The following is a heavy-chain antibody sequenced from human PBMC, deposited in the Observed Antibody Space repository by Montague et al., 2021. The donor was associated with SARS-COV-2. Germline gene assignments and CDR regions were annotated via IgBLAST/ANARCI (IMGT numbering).Heavy chain of an antibody. CDR1: GGSISSSSYY. D-gene: IGHD3-10*01. Sequence: SETLSLTCTVSGGSISSSSYYWGWIRRPPGKGLEWIGSIYYSGSTYYNPSLKSRVTISVDTSKNQFSLKLSSVTAADTAVYYCARPLNLYYYGSGSYSSWFDPWGQGTLVTVSS. CDR2: IYYSGST. V-gene: IGHV4-39*01. J-gene: IGHJ5*02. CDR3: ARPLNLYYYGSGSYSSWFDP.